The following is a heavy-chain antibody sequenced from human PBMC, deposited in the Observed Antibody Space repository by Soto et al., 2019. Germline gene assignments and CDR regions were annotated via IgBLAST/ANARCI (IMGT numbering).Heavy chain of an antibody. CDR1: GYTFTSYA. V-gene: IGHV1-3*01. J-gene: IGHJ5*02. CDR3: ARVTPNSSSWYNWFDP. CDR2: INAGNGNT. D-gene: IGHD6-6*01. Sequence: ASVKVSCKASGYTFTSYAMHWVRQAHGQRLEWMGWINAGNGNTKYSQKFQGRVTITRDTSASTAYMELSSLRSEDTAVYYCARVTPNSSSWYNWFDPWGQGTLVTVSS.